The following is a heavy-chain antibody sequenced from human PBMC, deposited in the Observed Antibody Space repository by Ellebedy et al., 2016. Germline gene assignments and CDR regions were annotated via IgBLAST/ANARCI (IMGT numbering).Heavy chain of an antibody. CDR2: ISAYNGNT. J-gene: IGHJ4*02. CDR1: GYTFTSYG. Sequence: ASVKVSCXASGYTFTSYGISWVRQAPGQGLEWMGWISAYNGNTNYAQKLQGRVTMTTDTSTSTAYMELRSLRSDDTAVYYCARLPRYCTNGVCSYWGQGTLVTVSS. V-gene: IGHV1-18*01. CDR3: ARLPRYCTNGVCSY. D-gene: IGHD2-8*01.